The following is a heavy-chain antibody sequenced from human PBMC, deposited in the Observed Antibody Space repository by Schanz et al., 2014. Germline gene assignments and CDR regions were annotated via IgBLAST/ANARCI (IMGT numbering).Heavy chain of an antibody. D-gene: IGHD1-1*01. CDR2: ISNTGTFI. CDR3: VRDAYLQIRGTVFDP. CDR1: GFTFSDHY. J-gene: IGHJ5*02. V-gene: IGHV3-11*01. Sequence: QVQLVESGGGLVKPGGSLRLSCAASGFTFSDHYMAWIRQAPGKGLEWVSIISNTGTFIYYADSVRGRFVISRDNAKSSLFLQMKGLRAEDTAVYYCVRDAYLQIRGTVFDPWGPGNLVTVSS.